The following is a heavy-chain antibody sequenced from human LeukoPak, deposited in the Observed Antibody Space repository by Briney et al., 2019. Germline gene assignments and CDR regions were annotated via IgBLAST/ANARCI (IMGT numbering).Heavy chain of an antibody. CDR1: GGSISSYY. D-gene: IGHD5-24*01. V-gene: IGHV4-59*08. J-gene: IGHJ4*02. Sequence: SETLSLTCTVSGGSISSYYWSWILQPPGKGLEWIGYIYYSGSTNYNPSLKSRVTISVDTSKNQFSLKLSSVTAADTAVYYCARVRRDGYNSHLDYWGQGTLVTVSS. CDR3: ARVRRDGYNSHLDY. CDR2: IYYSGST.